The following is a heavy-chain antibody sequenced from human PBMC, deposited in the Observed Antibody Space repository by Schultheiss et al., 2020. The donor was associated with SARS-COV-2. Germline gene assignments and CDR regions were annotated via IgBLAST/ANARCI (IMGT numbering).Heavy chain of an antibody. Sequence: SETLSLTCTVSGGSISSYYWSWIRQPPGKGLEWIGYIYYSGSTNYNPSLKSRVTISVDTSKNQFSLKLSSVTAADTAVYYCARGLRDIVVVPAATIVFDYWGQGTLVTVSS. V-gene: IGHV4-59*12. CDR3: ARGLRDIVVVPAATIVFDY. J-gene: IGHJ4*02. CDR1: GGSISSYY. D-gene: IGHD2-2*01. CDR2: IYYSGST.